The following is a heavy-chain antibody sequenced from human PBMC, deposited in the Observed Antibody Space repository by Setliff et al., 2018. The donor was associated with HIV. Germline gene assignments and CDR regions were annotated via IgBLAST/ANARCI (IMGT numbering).Heavy chain of an antibody. CDR3: ARHLGGNRRAAFDI. CDR2: IYYSGST. J-gene: IGHJ3*02. D-gene: IGHD3-16*01. CDR1: GGSISSSSYY. Sequence: SETLSLTCTVSGGSISSSSYYWSWIRQPPGKGLEWIGSIYYSGSTYYNPSLKSRVTISVDTSKNQFSLKLSSVTAADTAVYYCARHLGGNRRAAFDILGQGTMVTVSS. V-gene: IGHV4-39*01.